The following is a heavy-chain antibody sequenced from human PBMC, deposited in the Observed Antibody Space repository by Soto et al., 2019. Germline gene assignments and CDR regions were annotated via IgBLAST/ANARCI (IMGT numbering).Heavy chain of an antibody. CDR2: INGDGSFT. J-gene: IGHJ4*02. Sequence: EVQLVESGGGLVQPGGSLNLSCGASGLPFSNYWRHWVRQAPGEGLVWVSRINGDGSFTRFADSVKGRFTISRDNAKNTLYLQMNSLRVDDTAVYYCARVGGGSGNFDYWGQGTLVTVSS. V-gene: IGHV3-74*01. D-gene: IGHD3-10*01. CDR3: ARVGGGSGNFDY. CDR1: GLPFSNYW.